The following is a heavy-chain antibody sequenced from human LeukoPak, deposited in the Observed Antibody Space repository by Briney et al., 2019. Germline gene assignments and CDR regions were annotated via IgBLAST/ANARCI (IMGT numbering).Heavy chain of an antibody. V-gene: IGHV4-34*01. J-gene: IGHJ4*02. CDR1: GGSFSGYY. CDR2: INHSGST. D-gene: IGHD6-19*01. CDR3: AGSGWYNQVLHY. Sequence: SETLSLTCAVYGGSFSGYYWSWIRQPPGKGLEWIGEINHSGSTNYNPSLKSRVTISVDTSKNQFSLKLSSVTAADTAVYYCAGSGWYNQVLHYWGQGTLVTVSS.